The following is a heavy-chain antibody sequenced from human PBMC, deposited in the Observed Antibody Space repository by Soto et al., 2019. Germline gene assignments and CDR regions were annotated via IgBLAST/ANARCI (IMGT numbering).Heavy chain of an antibody. Sequence: GGSLRLSCAASGFTFTGYSMNWVRQAPGKGLEWVSSISSTTNYIYYGDSMKGRFTISRDNAKNSLYLEMNSLRAEDTAVYYCARESEDLTSNFDYWGQGTLVTVSS. V-gene: IGHV3-21*06. CDR2: ISSTTNYI. CDR3: ARESEDLTSNFDY. J-gene: IGHJ4*02. CDR1: GFTFTGYS.